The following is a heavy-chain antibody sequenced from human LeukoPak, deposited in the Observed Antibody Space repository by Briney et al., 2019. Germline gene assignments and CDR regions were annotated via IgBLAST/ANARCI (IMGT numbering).Heavy chain of an antibody. CDR2: IYYSGST. D-gene: IGHD6-13*01. J-gene: IGHJ4*02. CDR1: GGSISSSSYY. Sequence: PSETLSLTCTVSGGSISSSSYYWGWIRQPPGKGLEWIGSIYYSGSTYYNPSLKSRVTISVDTSKNQFSLKLSSVTAADTAVYYCARHRGAAAGNYFDYWGQGTLVTVSS. CDR3: ARHRGAAAGNYFDY. V-gene: IGHV4-39*01.